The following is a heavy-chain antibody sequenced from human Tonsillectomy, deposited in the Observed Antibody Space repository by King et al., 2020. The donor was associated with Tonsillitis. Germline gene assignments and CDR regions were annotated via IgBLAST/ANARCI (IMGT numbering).Heavy chain of an antibody. D-gene: IGHD3-10*01. CDR3: TRVGVTMVRGASPKYYYYYMDV. V-gene: IGHV3-49*04. CDR1: GFTFGDYA. CDR2: IRSKAYGGTS. Sequence: GQLVQSGGGLVQPGRSLRLSCTAFGFTFGDYAMSWVRQAPGKGLEWVTFIRSKAYGGTSEYAASVKGRFTISRDDSKSIAYLQMKSLKTEDTAVYYCTRVGVTMVRGASPKYYYYYMDVWGKGTTVTVSS. J-gene: IGHJ6*03.